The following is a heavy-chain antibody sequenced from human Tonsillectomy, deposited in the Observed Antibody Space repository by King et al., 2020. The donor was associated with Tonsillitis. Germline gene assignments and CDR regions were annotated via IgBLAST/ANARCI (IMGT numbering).Heavy chain of an antibody. CDR1: GYSFTSYW. V-gene: IGHV5-10-1*03. J-gene: IGHJ6*03. Sequence: VQLVQSGAEVKKPGESLRISCKGSGYSFTSYWINWVRQMPGKGLEWMGRIDPSDSYTNYSPSFQGHVTISADKSISTAYLQWSSLKASYTAMYYCARQDYYYYYMDVWGKGTTVTVSS. CDR3: ARQDYYYYYMDV. CDR2: IDPSDSYT.